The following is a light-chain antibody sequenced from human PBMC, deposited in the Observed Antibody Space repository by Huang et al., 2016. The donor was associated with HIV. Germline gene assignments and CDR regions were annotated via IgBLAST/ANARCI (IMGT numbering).Light chain of an antibody. CDR1: QDISNY. V-gene: IGKV1-17*03. J-gene: IGKJ1*01. CDR2: AAS. CDR3: LQHHGYPRT. Sequence: DIQLTQSPSAMSASVGDRISITCRASQDISNYLAWFQQKPGGAPKRLIYAASSLQVGVPSSFSGSRSGTKFTLTISSLQPEDFATYYCLQHHGYPRTFGQGTNV.